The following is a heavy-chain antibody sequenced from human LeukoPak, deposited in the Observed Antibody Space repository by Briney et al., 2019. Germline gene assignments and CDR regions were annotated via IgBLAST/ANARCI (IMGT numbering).Heavy chain of an antibody. CDR1: GFTFSSYG. CDR2: IKQGGSEK. J-gene: IGHJ6*02. D-gene: IGHD2-15*01. Sequence: GGSLRLSCAASGFTFSSYGMHWVRQAPGKGLEWVANIKQGGSEKYYVDSVKGRFTISRDNAKNSLYLQMNSLRAEDTAVYYCAREKDRYCSGGSCYFAGMDVWGQGTTVTVSS. V-gene: IGHV3-7*03. CDR3: AREKDRYCSGGSCYFAGMDV.